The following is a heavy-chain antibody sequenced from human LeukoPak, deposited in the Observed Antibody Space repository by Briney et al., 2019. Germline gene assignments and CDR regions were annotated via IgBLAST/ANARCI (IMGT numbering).Heavy chain of an antibody. J-gene: IGHJ5*02. CDR3: ARDKTITMVRGIGWFDP. CDR2: ISAYNGNT. Sequence: GASVKVSCKASGYTFTSYGISWVRQAPGQGLEWMGWISAYNGNTNYAQKLQGRVNMTTDTSTSKAYMELRSLRSDDTAVYYCARDKTITMVRGIGWFDPWGQGTLVTVSS. V-gene: IGHV1-18*01. CDR1: GYTFTSYG. D-gene: IGHD3-10*01.